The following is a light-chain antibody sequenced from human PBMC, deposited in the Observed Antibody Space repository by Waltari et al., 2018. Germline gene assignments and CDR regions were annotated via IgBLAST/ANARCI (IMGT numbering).Light chain of an antibody. CDR2: KVS. CDR3: MQGTHWPRT. V-gene: IGKV2-30*02. CDR1: QSLVHSDGNTY. Sequence: DVVMTQSPLSLPVTLGQPASISCRSSQSLVHSDGNTYLNWFQQRPGQSPRRLMYKVSKRDSGVPDRVSGSGSGTDFTLKINRVEAEDVGVYYCMQGTHWPRTFGQGTKVQIK. J-gene: IGKJ1*01.